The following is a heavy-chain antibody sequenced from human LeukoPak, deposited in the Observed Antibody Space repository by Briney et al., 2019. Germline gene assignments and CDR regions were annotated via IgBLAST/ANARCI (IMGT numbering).Heavy chain of an antibody. J-gene: IGHJ3*02. D-gene: IGHD3-3*01. CDR3: ARGPVYYDFWSGYYSDAFDI. V-gene: IGHV4-61*01. CDR2: IYYSGST. CDR1: GGSISSSSYY. Sequence: PSETLSLTCTVSGGSISSSSYYWSWIRQPPGKGLEWIGYIYYSGSTNYNPSLKSRVTISVDTSKNQFSLKLSSVTAADTAVYYCARGPVYYDFWSGYYSDAFDIWGQGTMVTVSS.